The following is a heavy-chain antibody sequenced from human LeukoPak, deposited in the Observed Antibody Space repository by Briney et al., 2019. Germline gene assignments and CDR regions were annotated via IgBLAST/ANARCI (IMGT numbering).Heavy chain of an antibody. D-gene: IGHD4-17*01. CDR2: INGDASST. CDR3: ARTTVTICFDP. J-gene: IGHJ5*02. CDR1: GFTFSISW. V-gene: IGHV3-74*01. Sequence: PGGSLRLSCAASGFTFSISWMHWVRQAPGKGLVWVSVINGDASSTAYADSVKGRFTISRDTAKNTLYLQMNSLRAEDTAVYYCARTTVTICFDPWGQGTLVTVSS.